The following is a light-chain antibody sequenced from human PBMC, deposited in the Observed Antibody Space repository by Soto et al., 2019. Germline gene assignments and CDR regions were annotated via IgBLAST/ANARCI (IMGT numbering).Light chain of an antibody. J-gene: IGLJ2*01. V-gene: IGLV1-40*01. Sequence: QSVLTPPPSVSGAPGQRVTISCTGSSTNIGAGYDVHWYQQLPGTAPKLLIYGNTIRPSGVPDRFSGSKSGTSASLAITGLQAEDEADYYCQSYDKTLSGVVFGGGTKVTVL. CDR2: GNT. CDR3: QSYDKTLSGVV. CDR1: STNIGAGYD.